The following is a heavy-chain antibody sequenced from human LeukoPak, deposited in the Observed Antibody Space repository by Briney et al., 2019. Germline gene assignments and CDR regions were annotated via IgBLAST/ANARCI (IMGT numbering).Heavy chain of an antibody. Sequence: PGRSLRLSCAASGFTFDDYAMHWVRQAPGKGLEWVSGISWNSGSIGYADSVKGRFTISRDNAKNSLYLQMNSLRAEDTALYYCAKVSLGIVGAYIDYWGQGTLVTVSS. D-gene: IGHD1-26*01. CDR2: ISWNSGSI. CDR1: GFTFDDYA. V-gene: IGHV3-9*01. CDR3: AKVSLGIVGAYIDY. J-gene: IGHJ4*02.